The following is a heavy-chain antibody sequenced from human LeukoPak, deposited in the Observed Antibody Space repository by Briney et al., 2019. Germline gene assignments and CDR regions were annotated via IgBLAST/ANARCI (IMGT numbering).Heavy chain of an antibody. D-gene: IGHD3-3*01. CDR2: ISGSGGST. J-gene: IGHJ2*01. V-gene: IGHV3-23*01. CDR1: GFTFSSYA. Sequence: GGSLRLSCAASGFTFSSYAMSWVRQAPGKGLEWVSAISGSGGSTYYADSVKGRFTISRDNSKNTLYLQMNSLRAEDTAVYYCATVNTGRFLEWFRGRYFDLWGRGTLVTVSS. CDR3: ATVNTGRFLEWFRGRYFDL.